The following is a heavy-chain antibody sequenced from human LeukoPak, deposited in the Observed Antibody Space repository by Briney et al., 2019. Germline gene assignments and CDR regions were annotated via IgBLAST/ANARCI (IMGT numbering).Heavy chain of an antibody. J-gene: IGHJ4*02. CDR2: INAGNGNT. CDR3: ASSVGYYYGSGSYFSFDY. D-gene: IGHD3-10*01. Sequence: ASVKVSCKASGYTFTSYAMHWVRQAPGQRLEWMGWINAGNGNTKYSQKFQGRVTITRDTSASTAYMELSSLRSEDTAVYYCASSVGYYYGSGSYFSFDYWGQGTLVTVSS. CDR1: GYTFTSYA. V-gene: IGHV1-3*01.